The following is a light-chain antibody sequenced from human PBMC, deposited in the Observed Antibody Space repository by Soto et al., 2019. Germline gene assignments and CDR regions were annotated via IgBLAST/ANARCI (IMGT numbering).Light chain of an antibody. CDR2: GAS. CDR1: QSIRSD. Sequence: EIVMTQSPASLSVSPGERVTLSCRASQSIRSDFAWYHHKPGQAPRLLMYGASTRATGTPARFSGSGSGTEFTLTISSLQSEDFAFYFCHQYNNWPQITFGQGTRLEIK. J-gene: IGKJ5*01. V-gene: IGKV3-15*01. CDR3: HQYNNWPQIT.